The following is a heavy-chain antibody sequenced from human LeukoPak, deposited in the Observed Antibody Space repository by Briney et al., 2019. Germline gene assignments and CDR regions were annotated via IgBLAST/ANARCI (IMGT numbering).Heavy chain of an antibody. CDR2: IYYSGST. CDR3: ARVEGGYSYGWGFDP. Sequence: SGTLSLTCTVSGGSISSSSYYWGWIRQPPGKGLEWIGSIYYSGSTYYNPSLKSRVTISVDTSKNQFSLKLSSVTAADTAVYYCARVEGGYSYGWGFDPWGQGTLVTVSS. D-gene: IGHD5-18*01. CDR1: GGSISSSSYY. V-gene: IGHV4-39*07. J-gene: IGHJ5*02.